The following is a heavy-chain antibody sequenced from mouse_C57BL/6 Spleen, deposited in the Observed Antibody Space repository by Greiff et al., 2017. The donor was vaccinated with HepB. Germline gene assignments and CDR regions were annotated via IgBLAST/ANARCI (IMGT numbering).Heavy chain of an antibody. CDR3: ARGHYYGSSYDAMDY. V-gene: IGHV1-63*01. CDR2: IYPGGGYT. Sequence: VKLQESGAELVRPGTSVKMSCKASGYTFTNYWIGWAKQRPGHGLEWIGDIYPGGGYTNYNEKFKGKATLTADKSSSTAYMQFSSLTSEDSAIYYCARGHYYGSSYDAMDYWGQGTSVTVSS. J-gene: IGHJ4*01. D-gene: IGHD1-1*01. CDR1: GYTFTNYW.